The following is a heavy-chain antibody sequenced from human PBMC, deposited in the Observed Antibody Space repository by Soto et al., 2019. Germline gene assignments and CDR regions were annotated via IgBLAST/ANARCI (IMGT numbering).Heavy chain of an antibody. D-gene: IGHD3-3*01. Sequence: GGSLRLSCAASGFTFSSYAMSWVRQAPGKGLEWVSAISGSGGSTYYADSVKGRFTISRDNSKNTLYLQMNSLRAEDTAVYYCAGPPPIFGVVTATFDYWGQGTLVTVSS. V-gene: IGHV3-23*01. J-gene: IGHJ4*02. CDR1: GFTFSSYA. CDR3: AGPPPIFGVVTATFDY. CDR2: ISGSGGST.